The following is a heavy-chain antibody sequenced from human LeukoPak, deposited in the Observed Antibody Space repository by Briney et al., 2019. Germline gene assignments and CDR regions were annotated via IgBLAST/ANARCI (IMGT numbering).Heavy chain of an antibody. J-gene: IGHJ4*02. CDR3: ARSGWPYYFDY. CDR2: INNDGGT. V-gene: IGHV3-74*03. Sequence: GGSLRLSCAASGFTLSSYWMHWVRQDPGKALVWVSRINNDGGTTYADPVKGRFTISRDNAKNTLYLQMTSLRVEATAIYYCARSGWPYYFDYWGQGTLVSVSS. D-gene: IGHD5-24*01. CDR1: GFTLSSYW.